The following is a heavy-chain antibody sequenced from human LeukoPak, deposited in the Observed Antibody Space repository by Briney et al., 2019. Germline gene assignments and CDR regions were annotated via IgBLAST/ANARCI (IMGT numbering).Heavy chain of an antibody. CDR2: NIPIFGTA. CDR3: ASQISVYYYYYMDV. Sequence: SVRVSCKASGGTFSSYAISWVRQAPGQGLEWMGGNIPIFGTANYAQKFQGRVTITADESTSTAYMELSSLRSEDTAVYYCASQISVYYYYYMDVWGKGTTVTVSS. J-gene: IGHJ6*03. V-gene: IGHV1-69*13. CDR1: GGTFSSYA.